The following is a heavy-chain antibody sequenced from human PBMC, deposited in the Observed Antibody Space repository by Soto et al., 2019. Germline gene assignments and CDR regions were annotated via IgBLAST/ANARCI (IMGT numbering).Heavy chain of an antibody. D-gene: IGHD1-26*01. J-gene: IGHJ4*02. CDR3: CHTWV. Sequence: EVQMVESGGGLVQPGGSLRLSCAASGFSISDYWMSWVRQAPGKGLEWVGNINGDGSEENYVDSVKGRSTISRDNARNSLYLQMNSLRVEDTAVYYCCHTWVGGQGTLVTVSS. CDR2: INGDGSEE. CDR1: GFSISDYW. V-gene: IGHV3-7*01.